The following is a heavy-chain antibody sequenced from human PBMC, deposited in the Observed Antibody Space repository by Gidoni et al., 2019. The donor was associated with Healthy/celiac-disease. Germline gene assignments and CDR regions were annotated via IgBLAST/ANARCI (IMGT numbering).Heavy chain of an antibody. V-gene: IGHV1-69*06. Sequence: QVQLVQSGAEVKKPGSSVKVSCKASGGTFSSYAISWVRQAPGQGLEWMGGIIPIFGTANYAQKFQGRVTITADKSTSTAYMELSSLRSEDTAVYYCARVAPGTHDSSGYYSVDYYYYGMDVWGQGTTVTVSS. CDR3: ARVAPGTHDSSGYYSVDYYYYGMDV. D-gene: IGHD3-22*01. CDR1: GGTFSSYA. J-gene: IGHJ6*02. CDR2: IIPIFGTA.